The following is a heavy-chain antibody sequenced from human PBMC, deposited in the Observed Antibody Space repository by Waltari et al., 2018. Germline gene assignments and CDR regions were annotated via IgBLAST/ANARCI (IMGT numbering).Heavy chain of an antibody. V-gene: IGHV3-9*03. CDR1: GFTFDDYA. CDR2: ISWNSGSI. J-gene: IGHJ4*02. Sequence: EVQLVESGGGLVQPGRSLRLSCAASGFTFDDYAMHWVRQAPGKGLEWVSGISWNSGSIGYADSVKGRFTISRDNAKNSLYLQMNSLRAEDMALYYCARGQMASDYWGQGTLVTVSS. CDR3: ARGQMASDY.